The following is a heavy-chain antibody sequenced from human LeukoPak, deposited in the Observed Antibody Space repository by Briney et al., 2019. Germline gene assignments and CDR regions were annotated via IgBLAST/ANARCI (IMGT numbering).Heavy chain of an antibody. CDR1: GFTFSSYA. J-gene: IGHJ4*02. Sequence: GGSLRLSCAASGFTFSSYAMHWVRQAPGKGLEWVAVISYDGSNKYYADSVKGRFTISRDNSKNTLYLQMNSLRAEDTAVYYCAKPVGGGLEPDYWGQGTLVTVYS. CDR3: AKPVGGGLEPDY. V-gene: IGHV3-30-3*02. CDR2: ISYDGSNK. D-gene: IGHD1-26*01.